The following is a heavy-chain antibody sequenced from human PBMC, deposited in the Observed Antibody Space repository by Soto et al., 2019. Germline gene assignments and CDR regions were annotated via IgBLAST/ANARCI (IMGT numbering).Heavy chain of an antibody. Sequence: EVQLLESGGGLVQPGGSLRLSCAASGFTFSSYAMRWVRQAPGKGLEWVSAISGSGDSTYYADSVKGRFTVSRDNSKNTLYLQMNCLGAEDTAVYYCARRGSGSYYDYWGQGTLVTVAS. CDR2: ISGSGDST. J-gene: IGHJ4*02. CDR1: GFTFSSYA. V-gene: IGHV3-23*01. D-gene: IGHD1-26*01. CDR3: ARRGSGSYYDY.